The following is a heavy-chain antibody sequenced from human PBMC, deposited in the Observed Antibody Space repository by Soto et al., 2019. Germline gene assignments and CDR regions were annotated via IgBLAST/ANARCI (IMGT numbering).Heavy chain of an antibody. CDR1: GGSISSYY. Sequence: SETLSLTCTVSGGSISSYYWSWIRQPPGKGLEWIGYIYYSGSTNYNPSLKSRVTISVDTSKNQFSLKLSSVTAADTAVYYCARGGAYCSSTSCYYYYYMDVWGKGTTVTVSS. CDR3: ARGGAYCSSTSCYYYYYMDV. D-gene: IGHD2-2*01. CDR2: IYYSGST. V-gene: IGHV4-59*01. J-gene: IGHJ6*03.